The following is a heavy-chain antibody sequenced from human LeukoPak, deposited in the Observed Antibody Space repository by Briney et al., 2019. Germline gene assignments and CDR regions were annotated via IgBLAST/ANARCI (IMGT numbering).Heavy chain of an antibody. CDR3: ARDSGLGEPLDH. V-gene: IGHV4-59*01. D-gene: IGHD3-10*01. J-gene: IGHJ4*02. CDR1: GGSISTYY. CDR2: IYYSGST. Sequence: PSETLSLTCTVSGGSISTYYWSWIRQSPGKGLEWIGYIYYSGSTSYNPSLKSRVTMSVDTSKNQFSLKVRFVTAADTAEYYCARDSGLGEPLDHWGQGTLVIVSS.